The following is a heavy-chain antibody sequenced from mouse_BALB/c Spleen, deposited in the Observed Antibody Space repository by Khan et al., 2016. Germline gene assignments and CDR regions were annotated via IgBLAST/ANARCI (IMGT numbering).Heavy chain of an antibody. V-gene: IGHV10S3*01. J-gene: IGHJ3*01. CDR1: GFTFNTNA. CDR3: VRDTPFAY. Sequence: EVQLVETGGGLVQPRGSLKLSCAASGFTFNTNAMNWVRQAPGKGLAWVSRIRSKSNNYATYYADSVKDRFTISRDDSQSMLYLQMNNLKTEDTAMYYCVRDTPFAYWGQGTLVTVSA. CDR2: IRSKSNNYAT.